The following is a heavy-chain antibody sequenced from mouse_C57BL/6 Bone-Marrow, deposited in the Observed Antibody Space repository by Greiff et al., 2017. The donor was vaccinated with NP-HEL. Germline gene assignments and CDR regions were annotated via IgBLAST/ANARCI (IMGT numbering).Heavy chain of an antibody. CDR2: LDPSDSYT. J-gene: IGHJ3*01. D-gene: IGHD1-1*01. Sequence: QVQLQQPGAELVKPGASVKLSCKASGYTFTTYWMQWVKQRPGQGLEWIGELDPSDSYTNYNQKFKGKATLTVDTSSSTAYRQLSSLTSEDSAVYYCARKAYYGRSYEFAYWGQGTLVTVSA. V-gene: IGHV1-50*01. CDR3: ARKAYYGRSYEFAY. CDR1: GYTFTTYW.